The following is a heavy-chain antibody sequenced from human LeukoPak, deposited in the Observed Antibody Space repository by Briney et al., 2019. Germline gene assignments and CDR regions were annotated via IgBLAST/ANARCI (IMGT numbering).Heavy chain of an antibody. Sequence: GESLKISCKGSGYSFTSYWIVWVRQMPGKGLEWMGIIYPGDSDTRYSPSFQGQVTILADKSISTAYLQWSSLKASDTAMYYCARQSSYCGGDCYSARYWGQGTLVPVSS. D-gene: IGHD2-21*01. CDR3: ARQSSYCGGDCYSARY. V-gene: IGHV5-51*01. CDR1: GYSFTSYW. J-gene: IGHJ4*02. CDR2: IYPGDSDT.